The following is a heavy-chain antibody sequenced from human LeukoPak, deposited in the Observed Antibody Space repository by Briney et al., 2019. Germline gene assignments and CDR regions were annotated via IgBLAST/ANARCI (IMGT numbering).Heavy chain of an antibody. CDR2: INPNTGGT. V-gene: IGHV1-2*02. J-gene: IGHJ3*02. D-gene: IGHD2-21*02. Sequence: ASVKVSCKASGYTFTAYYMHWVRQAPGQGLEWMGWINPNTGGTDYAQRFQGRVTMTRDTSITTAYMELSRLRSDDTAVYYCARDGCGGDCYDAFDIWGQGTMVTVSS. CDR3: ARDGCGGDCYDAFDI. CDR1: GYTFTAYY.